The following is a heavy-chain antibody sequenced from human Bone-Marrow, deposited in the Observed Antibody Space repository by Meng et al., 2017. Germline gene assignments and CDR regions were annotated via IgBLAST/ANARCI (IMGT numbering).Heavy chain of an antibody. D-gene: IGHD4-17*01. J-gene: IGHJ6*02. V-gene: IGHV2-5*02. Sequence: SGPTLVKPTQTLTLTCTFSGFSLSTSGVGVGWIRQPPGKALEWLALIYWDDDKRYSPSLKSRLTITNDTSKNQVVLTMTNMDPVDTATYYCAHMGSAVTTDYYYYGMDVWGQGTTVTVSS. CDR1: GFSLSTSGVG. CDR2: IYWDDDK. CDR3: AHMGSAVTTDYYYYGMDV.